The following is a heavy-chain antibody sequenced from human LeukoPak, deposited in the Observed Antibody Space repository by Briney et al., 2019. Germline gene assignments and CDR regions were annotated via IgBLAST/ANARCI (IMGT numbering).Heavy chain of an antibody. CDR3: ARCWGVLSIPLGFDY. J-gene: IGHJ4*02. D-gene: IGHD3-16*01. CDR1: GGSFSGYY. Sequence: SETLSLTCAVYGGSFSGYYWSWIRQPPGKGLEWIGEINHSGSTNYNPSLKSRVTISVDTSKNQFSLKLSSVTAADTAVYYCARCWGVLSIPLGFDYWGQGTLVTVSS. CDR2: INHSGST. V-gene: IGHV4-34*01.